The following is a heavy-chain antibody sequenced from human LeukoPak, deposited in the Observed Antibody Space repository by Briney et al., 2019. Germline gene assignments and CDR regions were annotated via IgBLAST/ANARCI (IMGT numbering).Heavy chain of an antibody. CDR1: GYTFTGYY. CDR2: INPNSGGT. D-gene: IGHD2/OR15-2a*01. CDR3: AKISGFYGNYYFDH. Sequence: ASVKVSCKASGYTFTGYYMHWVRQAPGQGLEWMGWINPNSGGTNYAQKFQGRVTMTRDTSISAAYMELSRLKSDDTAVYYCAKISGFYGNYYFDHWGQGTLVTVSS. J-gene: IGHJ4*02. V-gene: IGHV1-2*02.